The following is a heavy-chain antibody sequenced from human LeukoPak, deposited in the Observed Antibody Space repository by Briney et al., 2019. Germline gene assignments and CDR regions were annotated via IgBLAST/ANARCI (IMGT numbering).Heavy chain of an antibody. V-gene: IGHV6-1*01. D-gene: IGHD3-10*02. CDR2: TYYRSKLYN. J-gene: IGHJ3*02. Sequence: SQTLSLTCAISGDSVSRNTAGWSWHRQSPSRGLEWLGRTYYRSKLYNDYAVSVKSQITINPDTSKNQFSLQLNSVTPEDTAVYYCARDWIPMSPSFDIWGQGTMVTVSS. CDR3: ARDWIPMSPSFDI. CDR1: GDSVSRNTAG.